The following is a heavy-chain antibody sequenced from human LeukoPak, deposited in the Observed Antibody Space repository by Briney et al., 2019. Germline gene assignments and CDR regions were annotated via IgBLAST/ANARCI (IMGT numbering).Heavy chain of an antibody. CDR2: INHSGSS. Sequence: SETLSLTCAVYGGSFSGYYWSWIRQPPGKGLEWIGEINHSGSSNYNPSLKSRVTISVDTSKNQFSPKLSSVTAADTAVYYCARAYSNYVYYYMDVWGKGTTVTVSS. V-gene: IGHV4-34*01. J-gene: IGHJ6*03. D-gene: IGHD4-11*01. CDR1: GGSFSGYY. CDR3: ARAYSNYVYYYMDV.